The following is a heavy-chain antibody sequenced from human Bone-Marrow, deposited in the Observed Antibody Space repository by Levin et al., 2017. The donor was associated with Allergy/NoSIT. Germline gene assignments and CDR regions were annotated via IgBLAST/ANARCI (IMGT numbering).Heavy chain of an antibody. D-gene: IGHD3-3*01. CDR3: ARGLLYSDFWSGYLVY. V-gene: IGHV3-33*01. Sequence: GGSLRLSCSASGFTFSTYGMHWVRQVPGKGLEWVALIWHDGSNQFYADSVKGRFTVSRDNSKNTLYLQMNSLRAEDSAVYFCARGLLYSDFWSGYLVYWGQGTLVAVSS. J-gene: IGHJ4*02. CDR1: GFTFSTYG. CDR2: IWHDGSNQ.